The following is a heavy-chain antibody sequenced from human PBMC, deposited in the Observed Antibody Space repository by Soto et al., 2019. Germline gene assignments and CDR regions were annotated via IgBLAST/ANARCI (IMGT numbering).Heavy chain of an antibody. CDR1: GFTFSTYA. CDR3: ARDFVPAAGTSWAANRLDP. CDR2: ISYDGNNN. V-gene: IGHV3-30-3*01. J-gene: IGHJ5*02. Sequence: QVQLVESGGGVVQPGMSLRLSCAASGFTFSTYAMYWVRQPPGEGLEWVAVISYDGNNNYYTDSVKGRFTISRDNSKNTLYLQMNNPRSEDTALYYCARDFVPAAGTSWAANRLDPWGQGTLVTVSS. D-gene: IGHD6-13*01.